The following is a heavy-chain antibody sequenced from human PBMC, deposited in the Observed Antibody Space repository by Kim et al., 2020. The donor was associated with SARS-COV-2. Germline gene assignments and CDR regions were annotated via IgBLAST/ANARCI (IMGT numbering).Heavy chain of an antibody. CDR3: ARLWGGGASKYYYYDMGV. CDR1: SGSISSGGYY. J-gene: IGHJ6*02. Sequence: SETLSLTCTVSSGSISSGGYYWTWIRQHPGKGLEWIGYIYYSGSTYYNPSLKSRVTISMNTSKNQFSLKLSSVTAADTAVYYCARLWGGGASKYYYYDMGVWGHGATVTAS. CDR2: IYYSGST. V-gene: IGHV4-31*03. D-gene: IGHD3-16*01.